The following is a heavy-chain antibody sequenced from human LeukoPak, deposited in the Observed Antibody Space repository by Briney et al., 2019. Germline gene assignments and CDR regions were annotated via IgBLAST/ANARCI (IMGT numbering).Heavy chain of an antibody. J-gene: IGHJ4*02. CDR2: ISGSGGST. CDR1: GFTFRNYA. Sequence: PGESLRLSCAAPGFTFRNYAMSWVRQAPGKGLEWVSGISGSGGSTYYADSVKGRFTISRDNSKNTLFLQMNSLRAEDTAVYYCVKTFPARSNYFDYWGLGTLVTVSS. V-gene: IGHV3-23*01. CDR3: VKTFPARSNYFDY. D-gene: IGHD6-6*01.